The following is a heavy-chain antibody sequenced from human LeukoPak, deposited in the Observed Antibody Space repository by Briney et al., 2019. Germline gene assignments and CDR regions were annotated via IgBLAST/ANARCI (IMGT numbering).Heavy chain of an antibody. CDR2: IYYSGST. CDR1: GGSISSGGYY. V-gene: IGHV4-31*03. CDR3: ARAVAVAGTNSYWYFDL. D-gene: IGHD6-19*01. J-gene: IGHJ2*01. Sequence: SETLSLTCTVSGGSISSGGYYWSWIRQHPGEGLEWIGYIYYSGSTYYNPSLKSRVTISVDTSKNQFSLKLSSVTAADTAVYYCARAVAVAGTNSYWYFDLWGRGTLVTVSS.